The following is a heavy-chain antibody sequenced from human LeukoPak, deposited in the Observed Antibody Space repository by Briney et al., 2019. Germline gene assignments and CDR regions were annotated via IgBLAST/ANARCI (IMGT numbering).Heavy chain of an antibody. D-gene: IGHD3-10*01. Sequence: PGGSLRLSCAASGFTVSSNYMSWVRQAPGKGLEWVSVIYSGGSTYYADSVKGRFTISRDNSKNTLYLQMNSLRAEDTAVYYCASSSDGSGSYYLFYWGQGTLVTVSS. CDR3: ASSSDGSGSYYLFY. J-gene: IGHJ4*02. V-gene: IGHV3-66*01. CDR1: GFTVSSNY. CDR2: IYSGGST.